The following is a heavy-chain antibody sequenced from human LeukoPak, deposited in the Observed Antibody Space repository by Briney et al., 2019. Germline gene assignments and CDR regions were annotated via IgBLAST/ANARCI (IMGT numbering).Heavy chain of an antibody. V-gene: IGHV4-4*07. J-gene: IGHJ4*02. Sequence: SGTLSLTCAVSGGSISSSNWWSWIRQPAGKGLEWIGRIYTSGSTNYNPSLKSRVTISVDTSKNQFSLKLSSVTAADTAVYYCARDEYGDFQGFDFWGQGTRVTVSS. CDR1: GGSISSSNW. CDR3: ARDEYGDFQGFDF. D-gene: IGHD4-17*01. CDR2: IYTSGST.